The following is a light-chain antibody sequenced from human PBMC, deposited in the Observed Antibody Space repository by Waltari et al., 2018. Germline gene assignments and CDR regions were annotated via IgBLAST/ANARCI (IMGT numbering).Light chain of an antibody. CDR1: QSISSY. CDR3: QQSYSTLYT. V-gene: IGKV1-39*01. J-gene: IGKJ2*01. Sequence: DLQLSQSPSSLSASVGEGAQLTCRASQSISSYLNWYQQKPGKAPKLLIYAASSLQSGVPSRFSGSGSGTDFTLTISSLQPEDFATYYCQQSYSTLYTFGQGTKLEIK. CDR2: AAS.